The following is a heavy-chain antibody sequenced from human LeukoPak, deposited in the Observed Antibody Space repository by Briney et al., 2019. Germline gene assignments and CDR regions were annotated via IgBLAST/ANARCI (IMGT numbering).Heavy chain of an antibody. V-gene: IGHV1-69*01. D-gene: IGHD3-16*02. Sequence: SVKVSCMASGGTFSSYAISGVRQAPGQGLEWMGGIIPIFGTANYAQKFQGRVTITADESTSTAYMELSSLRSEDTAVYYCAGGITFGGVIATYTDYWGQGTLVTVSS. J-gene: IGHJ4*02. CDR2: IIPIFGTA. CDR3: AGGITFGGVIATYTDY. CDR1: GGTFSSYA.